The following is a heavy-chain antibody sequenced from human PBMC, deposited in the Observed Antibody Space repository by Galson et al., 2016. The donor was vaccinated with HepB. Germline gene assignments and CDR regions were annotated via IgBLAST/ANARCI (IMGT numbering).Heavy chain of an antibody. D-gene: IGHD3-3*01. CDR3: ASLRFKGFDL. J-gene: IGHJ2*01. Sequence: SLRLSCAASGFTFSSYSMNWVRQAPGKGLEWVSHITHTTNTIYYADSVKGRFTISRDNAKNSVYLQMNSLRDEDTAVYFCASLRFKGFDLWGRGTLVTVSS. V-gene: IGHV3-48*02. CDR1: GFTFSSYS. CDR2: ITHTTNTI.